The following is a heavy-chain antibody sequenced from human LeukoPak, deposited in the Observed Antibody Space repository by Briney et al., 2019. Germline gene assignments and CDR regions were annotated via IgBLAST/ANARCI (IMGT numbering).Heavy chain of an antibody. J-gene: IGHJ6*04. V-gene: IGHV4-34*01. CDR1: GGSFSGYY. CDR2: INHSGST. D-gene: IGHD3-16*01. Sequence: TSETLSLTCAVYGGSFSGYYWSWIRQPPGKGLEWTGEINHSGSTNYNPSLKSRVTISVDTSTNQFSLKLSSVAAAVTAVADLGGCYSLGGGVLSNYYFSNGFDVWGKGTTVTVPS. CDR3: GGCYSLGGGVLSNYYFSNGFDV.